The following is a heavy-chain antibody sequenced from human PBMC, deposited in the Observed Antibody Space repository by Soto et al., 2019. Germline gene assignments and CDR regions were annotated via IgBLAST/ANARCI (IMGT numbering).Heavy chain of an antibody. CDR3: VRVAGSGGYFDF. CDR2: ISGRGGSS. V-gene: IGHV3-23*01. D-gene: IGHD3-10*01. CDR1: GFPFNSYA. Sequence: EVQLLETGGGLAQPGGSLRLSCATSGFPFNSYAMAWVRQAPGKGLAWVSGISGRGGSSFYADSVKGRFTISRDNSKSTLYLQMSSLRAEDTAVYYCVRVAGSGGYFDFWGQGILVTVSS. J-gene: IGHJ4*02.